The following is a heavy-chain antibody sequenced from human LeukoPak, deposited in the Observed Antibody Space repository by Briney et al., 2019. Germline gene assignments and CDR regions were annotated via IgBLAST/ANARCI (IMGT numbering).Heavy chain of an antibody. Sequence: GGSLRLSCAASGFTFSSYWMHWVRQAPGKGLEWVANIKQDGSEKYYVDSVKGRFTISRDNAKNSLYLQMSSLRAEDTAVYYCARLSSPYYYGSSGYWSRFDYWGQGTLVTVTS. J-gene: IGHJ4*02. D-gene: IGHD3-22*01. CDR3: ARLSSPYYYGSSGYWSRFDY. V-gene: IGHV3-7*01. CDR1: GFTFSSYW. CDR2: IKQDGSEK.